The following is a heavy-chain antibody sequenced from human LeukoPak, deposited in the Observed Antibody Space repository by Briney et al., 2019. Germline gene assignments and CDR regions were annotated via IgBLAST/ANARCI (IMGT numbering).Heavy chain of an antibody. CDR2: INPSGGST. V-gene: IGHV1-46*01. CDR3: AREKIVGEIDY. Sequence: XXVRQAXXXGXEWMGIINPSGGSTSYAQKFQGRVTMTRDTSTSTVYMELSSLRSEDTAVYYCAREKIVGEIDYWGQGTLVTVSS. J-gene: IGHJ4*02. D-gene: IGHD2-21*01.